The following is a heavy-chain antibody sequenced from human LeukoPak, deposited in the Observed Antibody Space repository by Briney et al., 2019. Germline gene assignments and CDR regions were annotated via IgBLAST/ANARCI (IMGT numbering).Heavy chain of an antibody. CDR1: GFTFTSYS. V-gene: IGHV3-21*04. J-gene: IGHJ4*02. CDR3: ASAPPYLLGDY. CDR2: ISSSSSYI. D-gene: IGHD3-3*02. Sequence: GGSLRLSCAASGFTFTSYSMNWVRQAPGKGLEWVSSISSSSSYIYYADSVKGRFTISRDNSKNTLYLQMNSLRAEDTAVYYCASAPPYLLGDYWGQGTLVTVSS.